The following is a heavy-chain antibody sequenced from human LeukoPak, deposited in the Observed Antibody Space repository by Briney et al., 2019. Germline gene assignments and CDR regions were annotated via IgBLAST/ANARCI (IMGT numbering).Heavy chain of an antibody. D-gene: IGHD2-15*01. J-gene: IGHJ6*02. CDR3: ARVRRYCSGGSCSSYGMDV. CDR1: GYTFTGYY. CDR2: INPNSGGT. Sequence: ASVKVSCKASGYTFTGYYMHWVRQAPGQGLEWMGWINPNSGGTNYAQKFRGRVTMTRDTSISTAYMELSRLRSGDTAVYYCARVRRYCSGGSCSSYGMDVWGQGTTVTVSS. V-gene: IGHV1-2*02.